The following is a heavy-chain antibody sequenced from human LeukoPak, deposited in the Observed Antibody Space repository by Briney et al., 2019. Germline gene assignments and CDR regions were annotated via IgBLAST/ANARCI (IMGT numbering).Heavy chain of an antibody. CDR1: GGTFSSYA. CDR3: ASPTTGTNDALDI. D-gene: IGHD1-1*01. CDR2: IIPIFGTA. V-gene: IGHV1-69*05. J-gene: IGHJ3*02. Sequence: ASVKVSCKASGGTFSSYAISWVRQAPGQGLEWMGGIIPIFGTANYAQKFQGRVTITTDESTSTAYMELSSLRSEDTAVYYCASPTTGTNDALDIWGQGTMVTVSS.